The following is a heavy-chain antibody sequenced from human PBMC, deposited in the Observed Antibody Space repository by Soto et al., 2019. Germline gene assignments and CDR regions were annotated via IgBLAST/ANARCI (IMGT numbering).Heavy chain of an antibody. J-gene: IGHJ4*02. Sequence: SQILPLTCTVSGAYISSYYWSWIRQPPGKGLEWIGYLYYSGSTNYNPSLKSRVTISVDTSKNQFSLKLSSMTAADTAVYYCARVASITIFGVVHYYFDYWGQGTLVTVSS. V-gene: IGHV4-59*01. CDR3: ARVASITIFGVVHYYFDY. D-gene: IGHD3-3*01. CDR1: GAYISSYY. CDR2: LYYSGST.